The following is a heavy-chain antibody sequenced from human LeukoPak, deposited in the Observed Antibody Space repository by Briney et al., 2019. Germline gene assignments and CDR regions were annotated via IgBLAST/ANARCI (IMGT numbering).Heavy chain of an antibody. CDR3: AKDLSHYGSGSYVDY. D-gene: IGHD3-10*01. V-gene: IGHV3-9*01. J-gene: IGHJ4*02. CDR1: GFTFDDYA. CDR2: ISWNSGSI. Sequence: SLRLSCAASGFTFDDYAMHWVRQAPGKGLEWVSGISWNSGSIGYADSVKGRFTFSRDNAKNSLYLQMNSLRAEDTALYYCAKDLSHYGSGSYVDYWGQGSLVSVCS.